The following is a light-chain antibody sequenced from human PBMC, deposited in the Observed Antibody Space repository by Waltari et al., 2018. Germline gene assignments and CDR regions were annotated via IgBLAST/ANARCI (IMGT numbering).Light chain of an antibody. CDR3: MQALQTPLT. CDR1: QSLLHSNGYNY. CDR2: LGA. Sequence: DIVMTQSPLSLPVTPGEPASISCRSSQSLLHSNGYNYLDWYLQKPGQSPQILIYLGANRASGAPDRFSGSGSGTYFTLKISRVEAEDVGVYYCMQALQTPLTFGGGTKVEIK. V-gene: IGKV2-28*01. J-gene: IGKJ4*01.